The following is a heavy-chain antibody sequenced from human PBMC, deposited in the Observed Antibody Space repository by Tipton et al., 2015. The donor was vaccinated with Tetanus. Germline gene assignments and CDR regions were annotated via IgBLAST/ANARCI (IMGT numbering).Heavy chain of an antibody. CDR3: ARGDGYHYYYHMDV. Sequence: TLSLTCTVSGDSISSTSYHWGWIRQPPGKGLEWIGSIYYSGNTYYNPTLKSRVSMAVGTSKNQFSLQLRSVTAADTAVYYCARGDGYHYYYHMDVWGRGTTVTVSS. J-gene: IGHJ6*04. CDR2: IYYSGNT. V-gene: IGHV4-39*07. D-gene: IGHD1-26*01. CDR1: GDSISSTSYH.